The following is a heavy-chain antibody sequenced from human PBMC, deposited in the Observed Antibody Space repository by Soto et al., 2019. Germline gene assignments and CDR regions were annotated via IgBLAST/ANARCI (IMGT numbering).Heavy chain of an antibody. CDR3: ARLSYSYVLFDY. V-gene: IGHV4-59*01. Sequence: SETLSLTCTVSGGSISSYYWSWIRQPPGKGLEWIGYIYYSGSTNYNPSLKSRVTISVDTSKNQFSLKLSSVTAADTAVYYCARLSYSYVLFDYWRQGTLVTVSS. D-gene: IGHD5-18*01. CDR2: IYYSGST. CDR1: GGSISSYY. J-gene: IGHJ4*02.